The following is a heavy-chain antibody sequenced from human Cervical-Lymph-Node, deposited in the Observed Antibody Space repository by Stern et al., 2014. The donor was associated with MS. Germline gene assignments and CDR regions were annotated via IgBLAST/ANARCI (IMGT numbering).Heavy chain of an antibody. Sequence: QVQLVQSGGGVVQPGTSLRLSCAASGFTFSSYGMHWVRQAPGKGLELVGLAWYDGSTAYYTNSVKGRFTISRDNSKNTLSLQMNSLTAKDTAVYYCARGHIPYAYNYLFDYWGQGTLVTVSS. CDR2: AWYDGSTA. D-gene: IGHD5-24*01. CDR1: GFTFSSYG. J-gene: IGHJ4*02. CDR3: ARGHIPYAYNYLFDY. V-gene: IGHV3-33*08.